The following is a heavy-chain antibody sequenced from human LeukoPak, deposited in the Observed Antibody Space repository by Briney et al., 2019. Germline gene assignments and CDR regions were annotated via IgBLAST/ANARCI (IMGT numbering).Heavy chain of an antibody. V-gene: IGHV4-34*01. Sequence: SETLSLTCAVYGGSFSGYYWSWIRQPPGKGLEWIGEINHSGSTNYNPSLKSRVTISVDTSKNQFSLKLSSVTAADTAVYYCVRGGSSWYGVGFDYWGQGTLVTVSS. J-gene: IGHJ4*02. CDR3: VRGGSSWYGVGFDY. CDR1: GGSFSGYY. D-gene: IGHD6-13*01. CDR2: INHSGST.